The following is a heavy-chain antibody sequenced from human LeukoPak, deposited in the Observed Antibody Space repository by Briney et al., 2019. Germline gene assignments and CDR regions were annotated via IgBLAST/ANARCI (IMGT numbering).Heavy chain of an antibody. CDR2: IFYSGST. J-gene: IGHJ4*02. CDR1: GGSINSYGYY. D-gene: IGHD1-26*01. Sequence: SETLSLTCSVSGGSINSYGYYWAWIRQPPGKRPEWIGSIFYSGSTHYNPSLQNRITISADTSKGQFSLKLSSVTAADTAVYYCARQGVGATDFWGQGSLVTVSS. CDR3: ARQGVGATDF. V-gene: IGHV4-39*01.